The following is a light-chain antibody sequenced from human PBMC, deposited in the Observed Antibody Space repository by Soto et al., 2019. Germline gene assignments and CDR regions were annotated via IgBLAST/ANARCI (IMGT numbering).Light chain of an antibody. CDR3: STYAGSSSV. V-gene: IGLV2-8*01. CDR2: EVN. Sequence: QSALTHPPSASGSPGQTVAISCTGASSDVGGYNYGSWYQRQPRKDPNVMIYEVNERPSGVPDGFSGAKSGNTASLTVSGLQAEDEADYSCSTYAGSSSVFGTGTKVTVL. J-gene: IGLJ1*01. CDR1: SSDVGGYNY.